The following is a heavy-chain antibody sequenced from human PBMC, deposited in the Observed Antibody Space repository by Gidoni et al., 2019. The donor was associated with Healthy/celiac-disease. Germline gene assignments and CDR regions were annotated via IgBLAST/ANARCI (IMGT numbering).Heavy chain of an antibody. Sequence: QVQLVESGGGVVQPGRSLRLSCAASGFTFSRYGMHWVRQAPGKGLEWVAVISYDGSNKYYADSVKGRFTISRDNSKNTLYLQMNSLRAEDTAVYYCAKESNYNAFDIWGQGTMVTVSS. CDR2: ISYDGSNK. D-gene: IGHD4-4*01. CDR1: GFTFSRYG. V-gene: IGHV3-30*18. J-gene: IGHJ3*02. CDR3: AKESNYNAFDI.